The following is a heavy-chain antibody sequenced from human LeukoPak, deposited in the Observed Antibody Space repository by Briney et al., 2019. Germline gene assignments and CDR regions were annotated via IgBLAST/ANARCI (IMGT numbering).Heavy chain of an antibody. CDR3: ARLERPVYYYYGMDV. J-gene: IGHJ6*02. CDR1: GYSFTNYW. Sequence: GESLKISSKGSGYSFTNYWIGWGRQMPGKVLEWMGMIYPSDSDTRYNPSFQGQVTISADKSISTAYLQWSRLTASDTANYYCARLERPVYYYYGMDVWGQGTTVSDSS. CDR2: IYPSDSDT. V-gene: IGHV5-51*01. D-gene: IGHD1-1*01.